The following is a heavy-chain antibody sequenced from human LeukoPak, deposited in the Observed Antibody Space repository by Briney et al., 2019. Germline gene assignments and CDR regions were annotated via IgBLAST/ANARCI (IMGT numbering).Heavy chain of an antibody. V-gene: IGHV3-48*01. J-gene: IGHJ3*02. D-gene: IGHD4-17*01. CDR3: ASGGDSDAFDI. CDR1: GFTFSSYS. CDR2: ISSSSSTI. Sequence: PGGSLRLSCAASGFTFSSYSMNWVRQAPGKGLEWVSYISSSSSTIYYADSVKGRFTISRDNAKNSLYLQVNSLRAEDTAVYYCASGGDSDAFDIWGQGTMVTVSS.